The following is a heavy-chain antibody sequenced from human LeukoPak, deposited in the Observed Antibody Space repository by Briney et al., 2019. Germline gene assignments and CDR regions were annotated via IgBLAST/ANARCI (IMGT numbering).Heavy chain of an antibody. CDR2: ISGSGGST. V-gene: IGHV3-23*01. J-gene: IGHJ4*02. D-gene: IGHD3-22*01. CDR3: VKRRYDSSGYFDY. CDR1: GFTVSSNY. Sequence: PGGSLRLSCAASGFTVSSNYMSWVRQAPGKGLEWVSVISGSGGSTYYADSVKGRFTISRDNAQNTLYLQMNSRRAEDTAVYYCVKRRYDSSGYFDYWGQGPLGPLSS.